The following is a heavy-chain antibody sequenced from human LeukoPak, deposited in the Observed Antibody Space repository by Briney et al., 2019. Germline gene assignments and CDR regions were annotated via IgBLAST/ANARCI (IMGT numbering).Heavy chain of an antibody. V-gene: IGHV3-53*01. D-gene: IGHD3-3*02. CDR2: LYSGSDT. J-gene: IGHJ2*01. CDR1: GFSVSLNY. Sequence: PGGSLTLSCAASGFSVSLNYMNWVRQAPGQGLDWVSILYSGSDTYYADSVTGRFTISRDSSKNMLFLHMNSLRAEDTGVYYCARVGDHFHWYLDLWGRGTLVTVSS. CDR3: ARVGDHFHWYLDL.